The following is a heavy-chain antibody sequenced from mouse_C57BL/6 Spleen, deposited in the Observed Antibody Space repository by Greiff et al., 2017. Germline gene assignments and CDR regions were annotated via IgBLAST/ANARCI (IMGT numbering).Heavy chain of an antibody. D-gene: IGHD2-3*01. V-gene: IGHV1-63*01. Sequence: VHLVESGAELVRPGTTVKMSCKASGYTFTNYWIGWAKQRPGHGLEWIGDIYPGGGYTNYNEKFKGKATLTADKSSSTAYMQFSSLTSEDSAIYYCARGGYSYAMDYWGQGTSVTVSS. J-gene: IGHJ4*01. CDR3: ARGGYSYAMDY. CDR2: IYPGGGYT. CDR1: GYTFTNYW.